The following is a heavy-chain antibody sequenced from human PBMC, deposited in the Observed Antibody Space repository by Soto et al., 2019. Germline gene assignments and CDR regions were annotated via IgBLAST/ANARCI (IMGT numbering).Heavy chain of an antibody. J-gene: IGHJ4*02. CDR1: GFTFSTYS. CDR2: ISSSSST. D-gene: IGHD3-16*02. V-gene: IGHV3-21*03. Sequence: GVLRLSCAASGFTFSTYSMNWVRQAPGKGLEWVSSISSSSSTNYADSVKGRFTISRDNSKNTLYLQMNSLRAEDTAVYYCARDLYPGLDYWGQGTLVTVSS. CDR3: ARDLYPGLDY.